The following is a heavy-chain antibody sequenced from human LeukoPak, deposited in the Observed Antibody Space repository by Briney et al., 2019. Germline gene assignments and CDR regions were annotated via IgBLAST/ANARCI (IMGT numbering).Heavy chain of an antibody. CDR3: ARQTGSGLFILP. V-gene: IGHV4-39*01. Sequence: SETLSLTCTVSGGSISSSSYYWGWIRQPPGKGLEWIGSIYYSGSPYYNPSLKSRVTISVDTPKNQFSLKLSSMTAADTAVYYCARQTGSGLFILPGGQGTLVTVSS. D-gene: IGHD3/OR15-3a*01. J-gene: IGHJ4*02. CDR1: GGSISSSSYY. CDR2: IYYSGSP.